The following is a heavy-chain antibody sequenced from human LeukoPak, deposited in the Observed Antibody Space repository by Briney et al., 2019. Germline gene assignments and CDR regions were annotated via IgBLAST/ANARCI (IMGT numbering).Heavy chain of an antibody. D-gene: IGHD3-16*01. CDR3: ARGDYIRGNIHYNAEYFQH. CDR1: NGSISSYY. Sequence: PAETLSLTCTVSNGSISSYYGSWIRQPPRKRPEWIGYHNYSGITHFNPSLRSRSTMSLDTSMRQFFLRLSSVTAADSAVYFCARGDYIRGNIHYNAEYFQHWGQGIPVTVSS. CDR2: HNYSGIT. J-gene: IGHJ1*01. V-gene: IGHV4-59*01.